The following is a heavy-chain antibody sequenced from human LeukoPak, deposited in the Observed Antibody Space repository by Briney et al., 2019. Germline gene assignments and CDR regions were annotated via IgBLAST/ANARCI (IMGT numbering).Heavy chain of an antibody. D-gene: IGHD1-7*01. CDR2: FDPEDGET. CDR1: GCTLTELS. CDR3: ATPGGLELPFDY. V-gene: IGHV1-24*01. J-gene: IGHJ4*02. Sequence: ASVKVSCKVSGCTLTELSMHWVRQAPGKGLEWMGGFDPEDGETIYAQKFQGRVTMTEDTSTDTAYMELSSLRSEDTAVYYCATPGGLELPFDYWGQGTLVTVSS.